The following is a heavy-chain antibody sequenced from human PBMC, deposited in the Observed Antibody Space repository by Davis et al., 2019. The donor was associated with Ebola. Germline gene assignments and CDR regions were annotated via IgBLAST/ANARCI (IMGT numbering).Heavy chain of an antibody. Sequence: SLKISCAASGFIFSNYGMHWVRQAPGKGLEWVSGISWNSGSIGYADSVKGRFTISRDNAKNSLYLQMNSLRAEDTALYYCAKDIQYSSSWGAFDIWGQGTMVTVSS. V-gene: IGHV3-9*01. J-gene: IGHJ3*02. CDR1: GFIFSNYG. D-gene: IGHD6-13*01. CDR2: ISWNSGSI. CDR3: AKDIQYSSSWGAFDI.